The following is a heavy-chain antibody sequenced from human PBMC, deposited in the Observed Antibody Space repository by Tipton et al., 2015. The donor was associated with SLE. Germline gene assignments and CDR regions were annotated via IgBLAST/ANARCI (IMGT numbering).Heavy chain of an antibody. Sequence: TLSLTCTVSGGSISTTTYFWNWIRQPAGRGLEWIGRGFAGGLTDYNPSLSSRVTMSLDTSKNQFSLDLTSVTAADTAVYYCVREPDTFEVWGPGTLVTVSS. J-gene: IGHJ3*01. CDR3: VREPDTFEV. CDR1: GGSISTTTYF. V-gene: IGHV4-61*02. CDR2: GFAGGLT.